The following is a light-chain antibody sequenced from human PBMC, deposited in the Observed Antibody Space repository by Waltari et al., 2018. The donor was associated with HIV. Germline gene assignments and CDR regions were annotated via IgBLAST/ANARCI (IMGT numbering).Light chain of an antibody. V-gene: IGKV1-39*01. CDR1: QSIATH. CDR3: QQSDRYPLT. CDR2: GAS. Sequence: DIQMTQSPSSLSASVGDTITITCRASQSIATHLNWYQQKLGKVPKVLIYGASTLQSGAQSRFSGSGSGTHFTLTITNLQPEDFATYFCQQSDRYPLTFTPGTKVDVK. J-gene: IGKJ3*01.